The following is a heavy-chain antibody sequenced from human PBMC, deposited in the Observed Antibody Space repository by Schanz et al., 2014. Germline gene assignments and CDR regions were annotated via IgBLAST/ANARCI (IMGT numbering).Heavy chain of an antibody. CDR3: AKGRFGELSAFDI. CDR1: GFTFSSYG. Sequence: EVQLLESGGGLVQPGGSLRLSCAASGFTFSSYGMRWVRQAPGKGLEWISYITYNGGTIYYADSVKGRFTISRDNSKNTLYLQMNSLRAEDTAVYYCAKGRFGELSAFDIWGQGTLVTVSS. D-gene: IGHD3-10*01. J-gene: IGHJ4*02. CDR2: ITYNGGTI. V-gene: IGHV3-23*01.